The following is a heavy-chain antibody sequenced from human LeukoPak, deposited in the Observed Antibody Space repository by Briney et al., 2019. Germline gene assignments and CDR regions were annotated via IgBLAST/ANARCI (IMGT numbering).Heavy chain of an antibody. CDR1: GGSISSGSYY. Sequence: SETLSLTCTVSGGSISSGSYYWSWIRQPAGKGLEWIGRIYTSGSTNYNPSLKSRVTISVDTSKHQYSLKLSAVTAADTAVYYCARDPYCSGGSCYSYWGQGTLVTVSS. J-gene: IGHJ4*02. V-gene: IGHV4-61*02. CDR3: ARDPYCSGGSCYSY. CDR2: IYTSGST. D-gene: IGHD2-15*01.